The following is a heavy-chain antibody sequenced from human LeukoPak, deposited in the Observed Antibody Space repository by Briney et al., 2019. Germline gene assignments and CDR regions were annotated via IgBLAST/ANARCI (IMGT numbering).Heavy chain of an antibody. CDR2: IYPRNSDT. CDR1: GYTFTHQW. Sequence: PGESLKISCKASGYTFTHQWISWVRQMSGSGLEWMGIIYPRNSDTIYSPSFQGHVTISADTSINTAYLEWSSLEASDTAIYYCARHSDVIGAIWGQGTLVTVSS. J-gene: IGHJ4*02. CDR3: ARHSDVIGAI. D-gene: IGHD3-10*01. V-gene: IGHV5-51*01.